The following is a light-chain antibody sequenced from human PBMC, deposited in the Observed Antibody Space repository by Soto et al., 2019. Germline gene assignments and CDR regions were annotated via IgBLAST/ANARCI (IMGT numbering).Light chain of an antibody. CDR1: QSVSSTY. CDR2: GAS. CDR3: QQYCTSPRT. Sequence: EIVLTQSPGTLSLSPGERATLSCRASQSVSSTYLAWYQQKPGQAPRLLIYGASSRATGIPDRFSGSGSGTEFTLTISRLEPEDFAVYYCQQYCTSPRTFGQGTRLEIK. V-gene: IGKV3-20*01. J-gene: IGKJ2*01.